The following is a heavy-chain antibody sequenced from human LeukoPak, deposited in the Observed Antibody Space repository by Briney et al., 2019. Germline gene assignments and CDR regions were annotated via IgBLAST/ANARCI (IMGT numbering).Heavy chain of an antibody. V-gene: IGHV3-21*01. CDR1: GFTFSTYT. D-gene: IGHD6-19*01. CDR2: ITGSSNKI. CDR3: ARDGVYRSGALY. Sequence: GGSLRLSCAASGFTFSTYTMNWVRQAPGKGLEWLSSITGSSNKIYYADSLKGRFTTSRDNAKNSLYLQMNSLRAEDTAVYYCARDGVYRSGALYWGQGTLVTVSS. J-gene: IGHJ4*02.